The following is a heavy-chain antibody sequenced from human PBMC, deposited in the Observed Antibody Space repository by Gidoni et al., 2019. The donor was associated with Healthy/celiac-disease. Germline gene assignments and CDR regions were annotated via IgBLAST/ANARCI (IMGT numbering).Heavy chain of an antibody. CDR3: ARDHGGDPSDV. Sequence: QVQLVESGGGVVQPGRSLRLSCAASGFTFSSYGMHWVRQAPGKGLELVAVISYDGSNKYYADSVKGRFTISRDNSKNTLYLQMNSLRAEDTAVYYCARDHGGDPSDVGGKGTTVTVSS. CDR1: GFTFSSYG. J-gene: IGHJ6*04. CDR2: ISYDGSNK. D-gene: IGHD2-21*01. V-gene: IGHV3-30*03.